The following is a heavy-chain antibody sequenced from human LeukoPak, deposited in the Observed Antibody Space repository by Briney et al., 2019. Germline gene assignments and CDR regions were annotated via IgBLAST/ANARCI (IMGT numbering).Heavy chain of an antibody. D-gene: IGHD3-22*01. J-gene: IGHJ4*02. CDR3: ARDLTNYYDSSGYAH. CDR1: GGTFSSCA. CDR2: IIPIFGTA. V-gene: IGHV1-69*01. Sequence: SVKVSCKASGGTFSSCAISWVRQAPGQGLEWMGGIIPIFGTANYAQKFQGRVTITADESTSTAYMELSSLRSEDTAVYYCARDLTNYYDSSGYAHWGQGTLVTVSS.